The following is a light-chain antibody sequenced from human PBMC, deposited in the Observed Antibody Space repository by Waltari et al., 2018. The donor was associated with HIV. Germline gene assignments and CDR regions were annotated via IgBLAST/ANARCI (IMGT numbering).Light chain of an antibody. CDR3: AAWDDSLNGVV. CDR1: SSNIGRNT. V-gene: IGLV1-44*01. CDR2: SNN. J-gene: IGLJ3*02. Sequence: QSVLTQPPSASGTPGQRITIACSRSSSNIGRNTVHWYQQLPGAAPNLLIYSNNGRPSGVPDRFSGSKSGTSASLAISGLQSDDEADYYCAAWDDSLNGVVFGGGTKVTV.